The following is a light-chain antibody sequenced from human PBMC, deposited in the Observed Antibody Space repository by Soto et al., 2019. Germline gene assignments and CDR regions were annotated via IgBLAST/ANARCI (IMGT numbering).Light chain of an antibody. CDR3: GADHGSGGHVVRRV. Sequence: QLVLTQPPSASASLGASVTLTCTLSSGYSNYKVDWYQQRPGKGPRFVMRVGTGGIVGSKGDGIPDRFSVLGSGLNRYLNIKNIQEEDGSDCRCGADHGSGGHVVRRVFGGGTQLTVL. J-gene: IGLJ2*01. CDR1: SGYSNYK. CDR2: VGTGGIVG. V-gene: IGLV9-49*01.